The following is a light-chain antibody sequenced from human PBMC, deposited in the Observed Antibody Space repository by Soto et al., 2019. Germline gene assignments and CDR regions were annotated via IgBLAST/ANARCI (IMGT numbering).Light chain of an antibody. CDR2: GAS. CDR3: QQYYSNLGT. Sequence: EIVLTQSPGTLSLSPGEIATLSCRASQSVSSSYLAWYQQKPGQAPRLLIYGASSRATGIPDRFSGSGSGTEFTLTISSLQAEDVAVYYCQQYYSNLGTFGQGTRWIS. J-gene: IGKJ1*01. CDR1: QSVSSSY. V-gene: IGKV3-20*01.